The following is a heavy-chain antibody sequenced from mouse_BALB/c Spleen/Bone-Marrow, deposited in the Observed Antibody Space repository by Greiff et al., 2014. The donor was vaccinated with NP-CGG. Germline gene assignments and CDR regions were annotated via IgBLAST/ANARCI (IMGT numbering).Heavy chain of an antibody. J-gene: IGHJ4*01. D-gene: IGHD1-1*01. CDR3: ARQITTVDYAMDY. CDR2: INPSTGYT. Sequence: QVQLQQSGAELAKPGASVKMSCKASGYTFTSYWMHWVKQRPGQGLEWIGCINPSTGYTEYNQKFKDKATLTADKSSSTAYMQLSSLTSEDSAVYYCARQITTVDYAMDYWGQGTSVTVSS. CDR1: GYTFTSYW. V-gene: IGHV1-7*01.